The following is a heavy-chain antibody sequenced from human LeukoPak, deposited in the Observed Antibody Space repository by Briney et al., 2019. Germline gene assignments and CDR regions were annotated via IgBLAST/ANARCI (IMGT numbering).Heavy chain of an antibody. CDR2: IKQDGSEK. Sequence: GGSLRLSCATSGFTFSSHSMSWVRQAPVKGLEWVANIKQDGSEKHYVDSVKGRFSISRDNTKNSLYLQMNSLRAEDTAVYYCARAMGTSYGFWSGSYTVSYYYYMDVWGKGTTVTVSS. CDR3: ARAMGTSYGFWSGSYTVSYYYYMDV. V-gene: IGHV3-7*01. CDR1: GFTFSSHS. J-gene: IGHJ6*03. D-gene: IGHD3-3*01.